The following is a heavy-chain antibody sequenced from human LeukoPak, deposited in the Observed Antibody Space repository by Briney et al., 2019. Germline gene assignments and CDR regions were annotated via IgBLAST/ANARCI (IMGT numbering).Heavy chain of an antibody. V-gene: IGHV3-21*01. D-gene: IGHD6-13*01. CDR3: ARDKQQLVRNYYYYYMDV. CDR2: ISSSSSYI. J-gene: IGHJ6*03. Sequence: GGSLRLSCAASGFTFSSYSMNWVRQAPGEGLEWVSSISSSSSYIYYADSVKGRFTISRDNAKNSLHLQMNSLRAEDTAVYYCARDKQQLVRNYYYYYMDVWGKGTTVTVSS. CDR1: GFTFSSYS.